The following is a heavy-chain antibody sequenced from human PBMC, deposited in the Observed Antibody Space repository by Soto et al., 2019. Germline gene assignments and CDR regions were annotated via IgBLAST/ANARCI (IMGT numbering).Heavy chain of an antibody. J-gene: IGHJ3*02. CDR2: IIPIFGTA. CDR1: GGTFSSYA. Sequence: QVQLVQSGAEVKKPGSSVKVSCKASGGTFSSYAISWVRQAPGQGLEWMGGIIPIFGTANYAQKFQGRVTMTADKPTSTHYMGLRSLRSEDTAVYYCARGWGATLGGAFDIWGQGTMVSASS. D-gene: IGHD1-26*01. CDR3: ARGWGATLGGAFDI. V-gene: IGHV1-69*06.